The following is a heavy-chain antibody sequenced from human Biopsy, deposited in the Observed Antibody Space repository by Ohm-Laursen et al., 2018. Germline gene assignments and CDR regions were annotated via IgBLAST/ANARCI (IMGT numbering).Heavy chain of an antibody. J-gene: IGHJ4*02. CDR1: DGSISNIINY. Sequence: GTLSLTCTVTDGSISNIINYWGWIRQPLGKGLEWLGSIYHTGITDYNPSLKSRVTISLDTSNNQFSLKLSSLTAADTAVYYCAGHSFGSGRDFWGQGTLVTVSS. CDR2: IYHTGIT. D-gene: IGHD3-10*01. V-gene: IGHV4-39*01. CDR3: AGHSFGSGRDF.